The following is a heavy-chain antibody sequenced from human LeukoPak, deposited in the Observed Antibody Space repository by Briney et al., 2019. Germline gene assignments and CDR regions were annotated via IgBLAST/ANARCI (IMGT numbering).Heavy chain of an antibody. CDR3: ARCEQLVLAFDI. Sequence: GGSLRLSCVASGFPFTSYNMHWVRQAPGKGLEWVANIKQDGSEKYYVDSVKGRFTISRDNAKNSLYLQMNSLRAEDTAVYYCARCEQLVLAFDIWGQGTMVTVSS. CDR1: GFPFTSYN. J-gene: IGHJ3*02. D-gene: IGHD6-13*01. CDR2: IKQDGSEK. V-gene: IGHV3-7*01.